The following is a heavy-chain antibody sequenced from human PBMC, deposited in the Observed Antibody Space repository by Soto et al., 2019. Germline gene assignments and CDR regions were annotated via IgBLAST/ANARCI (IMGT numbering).Heavy chain of an antibody. CDR3: VNDRDTTVAEATGGFDV. CDR2: ASINDVSDIST. Sequence: EVQLLQSGGGLVQPGGSLTLSCGGSGFAFSNYAMRWVRQAPGKGLEWVSGASINDVSDISTDYVESVKGRFTISRDNAKNTRSLHMSSLRAEDTATYDCVNDRDTTVAEATGGFDVWGQGTMVIVSS. CDR1: GFAFSNYA. V-gene: IGHV3-23*01. D-gene: IGHD6-25*01. J-gene: IGHJ3*01.